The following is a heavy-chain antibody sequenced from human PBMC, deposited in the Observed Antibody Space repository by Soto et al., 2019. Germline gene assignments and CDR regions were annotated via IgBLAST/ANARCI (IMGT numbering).Heavy chain of an antibody. CDR1: GFTFSGSA. CDR3: TRHGGLGYCSSTSCHTGTYYYYYMDV. CDR2: IRSKANSYAT. V-gene: IGHV3-73*01. J-gene: IGHJ6*03. Sequence: EVQLVESGGGLVQPGGSLKLSCAASGFTFSGSAMHWVRQAPGKGLEWVGRIRSKANSYATAYAASVKGRFTISRDDSKNTAYLQMNSLKTEDTAVYYCTRHGGLGYCSSTSCHTGTYYYYYMDVWGKGTTVTVSS. D-gene: IGHD2-2*02.